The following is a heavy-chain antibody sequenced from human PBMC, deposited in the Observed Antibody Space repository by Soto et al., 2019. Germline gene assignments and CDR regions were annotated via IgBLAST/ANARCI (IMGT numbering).Heavy chain of an antibody. CDR3: ARGEKIAVAGKLSVFDI. Sequence: TGGSLRLSCRASGSDFSTYSMNWVRQAPGKGLEWIAYVSMDSDTIHYADSVKGRFTISRDDAENSLFLQMNSLRSEDTAVYYCARGEKIAVAGKLSVFDIWGQGTMVTVSS. CDR2: VSMDSDTI. CDR1: GSDFSTYS. V-gene: IGHV3-48*01. J-gene: IGHJ3*02. D-gene: IGHD6-19*01.